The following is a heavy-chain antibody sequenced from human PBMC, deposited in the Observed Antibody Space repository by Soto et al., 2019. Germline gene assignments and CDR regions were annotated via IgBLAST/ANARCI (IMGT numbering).Heavy chain of an antibody. CDR1: GFTLSSYW. Sequence: EVQLVESGGGLVQPGGSLRLSCVASGFTLSSYWLSWVRQAPGKGLVWVGNIKQDGSEGYYVDSVKGRFTMSRDNAKNSLYLQMNNPRAEDTSVYYCARIDILSVGYKDYYYMDVWGKGTTVTVSS. CDR2: IKQDGSEG. J-gene: IGHJ6*03. CDR3: ARIDILSVGYKDYYYMDV. V-gene: IGHV3-7*01. D-gene: IGHD2-21*01.